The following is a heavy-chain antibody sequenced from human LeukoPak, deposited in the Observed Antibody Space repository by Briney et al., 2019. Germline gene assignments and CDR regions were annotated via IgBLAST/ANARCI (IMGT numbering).Heavy chain of an antibody. Sequence: PGRSLRLSCAASGFTFTTYGLHWVRQAPGKGLEWVSAISGSGGSTYYADSVKGRFTISRDNSKNTLYLQMNSLRAEDTAVYYCAKTVVPAAIRKFDYWGQGTLVTVSS. CDR2: ISGSGGST. V-gene: IGHV3-23*01. D-gene: IGHD2-2*02. CDR1: GFTFTTYG. J-gene: IGHJ4*02. CDR3: AKTVVPAAIRKFDY.